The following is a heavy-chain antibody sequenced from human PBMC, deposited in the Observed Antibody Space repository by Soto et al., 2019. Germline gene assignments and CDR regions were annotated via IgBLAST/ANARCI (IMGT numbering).Heavy chain of an antibody. CDR1: GFTFSIYA. J-gene: IGHJ4*02. D-gene: IGHD2-2*01. V-gene: IGHV3-23*04. CDR2: ISGSGGTT. CDR3: AKHGDCSSTSCYFDY. Sequence: EVQLVESGGGLVKPGGSLRLSCAASGFTFSIYAMNWVRQAPGKGLEWVSIISGSGGTTYYADSVKGRFTIPRDNSKNTLYLQMNSLRAEDTAVYYCAKHGDCSSTSCYFDYWAQGTLVTVSS.